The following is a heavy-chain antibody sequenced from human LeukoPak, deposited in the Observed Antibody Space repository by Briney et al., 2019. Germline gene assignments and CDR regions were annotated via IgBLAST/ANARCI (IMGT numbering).Heavy chain of an antibody. CDR3: AKPPHSIAVAGTDY. Sequence: QPGGSLRLSCAASGFTVSSNYMSWVRQAPGKGLEWVSAISGSGGSTYYADSVKGRFTISRDNSKNTLYLQMNSLRAEDTAVYYCAKPPHSIAVAGTDYWGQGTLVTVSS. D-gene: IGHD6-19*01. J-gene: IGHJ4*02. V-gene: IGHV3-23*01. CDR2: ISGSGGST. CDR1: GFTVSSNY.